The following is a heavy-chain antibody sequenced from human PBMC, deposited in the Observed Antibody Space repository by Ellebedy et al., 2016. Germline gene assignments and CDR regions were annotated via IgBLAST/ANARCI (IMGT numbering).Heavy chain of an antibody. CDR3: AGGSGWLCDQ. D-gene: IGHD6-19*01. J-gene: IGHJ4*02. CDR1: GFTVSSSY. V-gene: IGHV3-7*01. Sequence: GGSLRLSCAASGFTVSSSYMSWVRQPPGKGLEWVANIKQDGSQIQYVDSVKGRFTISRDNAKNSLYLQMNSLRAEDTAVYYCAGGSGWLCDQWGQGTLVTVSS. CDR2: IKQDGSQI.